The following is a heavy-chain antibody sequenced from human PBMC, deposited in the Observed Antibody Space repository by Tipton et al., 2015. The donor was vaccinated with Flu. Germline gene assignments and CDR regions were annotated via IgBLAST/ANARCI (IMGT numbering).Heavy chain of an antibody. CDR3: ARVRVGVAAAGHFDY. V-gene: IGHV4-61*02. D-gene: IGHD6-13*01. CDR2: IYTSGST. Sequence: TLSLTCTVSGGSISSGSYYWSWIRQPAGKGLEWIGRIYTSGSTNYNPSLKSRVTISVDTSKNQFTLKLSSVTAADTAVYYCARVRVGVAAAGHFDYWGQGTLVTVSS. J-gene: IGHJ4*02. CDR1: GGSISSGSYY.